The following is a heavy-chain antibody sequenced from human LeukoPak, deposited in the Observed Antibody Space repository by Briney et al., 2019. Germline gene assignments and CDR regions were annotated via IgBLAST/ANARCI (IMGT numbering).Heavy chain of an antibody. CDR3: ARALNSYGYSPFDS. CDR2: IIPILGIA. CDR1: GGTFSSYA. V-gene: IGHV1-69*04. Sequence: ASVKVSCKASGGTFSSYAISWVRQAPGQGLEWMGRIIPILGIANYAQKFQGRVTITADKSTSTAYMELSSLRSDDTAVYYCARALNSYGYSPFDSWGQGTLVTVSS. D-gene: IGHD5-18*01. J-gene: IGHJ4*02.